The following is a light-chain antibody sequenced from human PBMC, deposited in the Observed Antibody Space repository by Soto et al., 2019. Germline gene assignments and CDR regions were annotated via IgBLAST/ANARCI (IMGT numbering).Light chain of an antibody. CDR1: SSNIGSNT. J-gene: IGLJ2*01. V-gene: IGLV1-44*01. CDR3: SSYAISSSLII. Sequence: QSVLTQPPSASGTPGQRVTISCSGSSSNIGSNTVNWYQQLPGTAPKLLIYSNNQRPSGVSNRFSGSKSGNTASLTISGLRAEDEADYYCSSYAISSSLIIFGGGTKLTVL. CDR2: SNN.